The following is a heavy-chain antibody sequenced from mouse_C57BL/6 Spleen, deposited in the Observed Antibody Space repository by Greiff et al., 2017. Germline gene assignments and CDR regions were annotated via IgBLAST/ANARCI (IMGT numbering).Heavy chain of an antibody. CDR3: TTRYYGSSGWFAY. CDR1: GFNIKDYY. V-gene: IGHV14-1*01. CDR2: IDPEDGDT. J-gene: IGHJ3*01. D-gene: IGHD1-1*01. Sequence: VQLQQSGAELVRPGASVKLSCTASGFNIKDYYMHWVKQRPEQGLEWIGRIDPEDGDTEYAPKFQGKATMTADTSSNTAYLQLSSLTSEDTAVYYCTTRYYGSSGWFAYWGQGTLVTVSA.